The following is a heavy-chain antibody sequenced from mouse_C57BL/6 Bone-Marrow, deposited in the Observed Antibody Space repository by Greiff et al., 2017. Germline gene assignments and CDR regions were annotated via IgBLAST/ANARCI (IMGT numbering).Heavy chain of an antibody. J-gene: IGHJ3*01. CDR3: ALITTVSPWFAY. V-gene: IGHV1-50*01. Sequence: QVQLQQSGAELVKPGASVKLSCKASGYTFTSYWMQWVKQRPGQGLEWIGEIDPSDSYNNYNQKFKGKATLTVDTSSSTAYMQLSSLTSEDSAVYFCALITTVSPWFAYWGQGTLVTVSA. CDR2: IDPSDSYN. D-gene: IGHD1-1*01. CDR1: GYTFTSYW.